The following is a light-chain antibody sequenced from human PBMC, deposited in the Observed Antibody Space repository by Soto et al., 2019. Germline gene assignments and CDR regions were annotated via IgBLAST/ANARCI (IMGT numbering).Light chain of an antibody. CDR1: PSIRSS. CDR3: QQIYSTPPT. V-gene: IGKV1-39*01. Sequence: DIQMTQSPSSLSAAVGDRVTITCRASPSIRSSLNWYQQKPVKAPKILIYAASSLQSGVPSRFSGSGSVTDFTRTISSLQPEDFATYDCQQIYSTPPTFGQGTKVEIK. J-gene: IGKJ1*01. CDR2: AAS.